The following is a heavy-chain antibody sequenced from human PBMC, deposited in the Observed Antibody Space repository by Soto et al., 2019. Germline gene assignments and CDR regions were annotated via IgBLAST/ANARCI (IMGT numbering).Heavy chain of an antibody. CDR3: ARVLQSYYYYGMGV. CDR2: IYHSGST. CDR1: GYSISSGYY. J-gene: IGHJ6*02. Sequence: PSETLSLTCAVSGYSISSGYYWGWIRQPPGKGLEWIGSIYHSGSTYYNPSLKSRVTISVDTSKNQFSLKLSSVTAADTAVYYCARVLQSYYYYGMGVWGQGTTVTVSS. V-gene: IGHV4-38-2*01. D-gene: IGHD1-1*01.